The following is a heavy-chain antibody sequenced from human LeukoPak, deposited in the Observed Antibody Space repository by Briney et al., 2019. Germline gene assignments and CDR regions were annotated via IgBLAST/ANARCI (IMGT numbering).Heavy chain of an antibody. CDR3: ARGRDSSSSLGYYYYYMDV. CDR1: GGSFSGYY. J-gene: IGHJ6*03. CDR2: INHSGST. Sequence: SETLSLTCAVYGGSFSGYYWSWIRQPPGKGLEWIGEINHSGSTNYNPSLKSRVTISVDTSKNQFFLKLSSVTAADTAVYYCARGRDSSSSLGYYYYYMDVWGKGTTVTVSS. D-gene: IGHD6-6*01. V-gene: IGHV4-34*01.